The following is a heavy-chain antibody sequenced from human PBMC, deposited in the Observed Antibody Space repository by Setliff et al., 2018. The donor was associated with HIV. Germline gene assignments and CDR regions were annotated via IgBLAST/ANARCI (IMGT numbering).Heavy chain of an antibody. J-gene: IGHJ4*02. CDR3: ASFFVTTVTNQDY. CDR2: LSPSGTT. Sequence: PSDTLSLTCTVYGGSFSNYYTNWIRQPPGKGLEWIGELSPSGTTRSNPSLQSRVTISLDTSNNQFSLKLTSVTAADTAMYYCASFFVTTVTNQDYWGQGTPVTVSS. CDR1: GGSFSNYY. V-gene: IGHV4-34*01. D-gene: IGHD4-17*01.